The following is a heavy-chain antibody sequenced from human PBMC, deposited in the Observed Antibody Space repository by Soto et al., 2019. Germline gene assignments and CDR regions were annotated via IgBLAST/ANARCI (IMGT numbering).Heavy chain of an antibody. J-gene: IGHJ4*02. CDR3: ASLGYSSGWYLVY. CDR2: IYYSGST. CDR1: GGSISSSSYY. V-gene: IGHV4-39*07. D-gene: IGHD6-19*01. Sequence: SETLSLTCTVSGGSISSSSYYWGWIRQPPGKGLEWIGSIYYSGSTYYNPSLKSRVTISVDTSKNQFSLKLSSVTAADTAVYYCASLGYSSGWYLVYWGQGTLVTVSS.